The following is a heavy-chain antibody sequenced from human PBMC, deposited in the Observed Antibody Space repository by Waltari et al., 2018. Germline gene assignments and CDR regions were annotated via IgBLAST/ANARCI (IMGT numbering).Heavy chain of an antibody. CDR1: GYSFSGGDF. Sequence: QLHLQESGPGLLKPSETLSLTCAVSGYSFSGGDFWGWIRQPPGKGLEWIGSIYPGGDTYFNPSLKSRVTISVDKSKNQYSLNLRSMTAADTAVYYCARRGRLSSYFFDYWGQGTLVTVSS. J-gene: IGHJ4*02. CDR2: IYPGGDT. V-gene: IGHV4-38-2*01. CDR3: ARRGRLSSYFFDY. D-gene: IGHD2-15*01.